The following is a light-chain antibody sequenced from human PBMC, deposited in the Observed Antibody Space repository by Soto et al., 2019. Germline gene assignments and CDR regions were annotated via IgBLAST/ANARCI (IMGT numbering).Light chain of an antibody. J-gene: IGLJ1*01. V-gene: IGLV2-14*03. CDR1: SSDVGGYNY. CDR3: CSYTTSNTRQIV. Sequence: QSVLTQPASVSGSPGRSITISCTGTSSDVGGYNYVSWYQQHPGKAPKFMIYDVSSRPSGVSNRFSGSKSGNTASLTISGLQAEDEADYYCCSYTTSNTRQIVFGTGTRSPS. CDR2: DVS.